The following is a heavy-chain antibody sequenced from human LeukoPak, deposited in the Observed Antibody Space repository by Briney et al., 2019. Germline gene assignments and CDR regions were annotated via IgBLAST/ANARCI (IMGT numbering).Heavy chain of an antibody. J-gene: IGHJ4*02. CDR3: ARDLGYCSSTSCYAY. CDR2: INPSGGST. V-gene: IGHV1-46*03. Sequence: ASVKVSCKXSGYTFTSYYMHWVRQAPGQGLERMGIINPSGGSTSYAQKFQGRVTMTRDTSTSTVYMELSSLRSEDTAVYYCARDLGYCSSTSCYAYWGQGTLVTVSS. CDR1: GYTFTSYY. D-gene: IGHD2-2*01.